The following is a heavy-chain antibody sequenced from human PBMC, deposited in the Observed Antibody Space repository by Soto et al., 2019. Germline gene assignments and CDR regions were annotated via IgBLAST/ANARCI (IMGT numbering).Heavy chain of an antibody. J-gene: IGHJ4*02. Sequence: QLLLQESGPELVRSSETLSLTCSVSGASISTSSDFWGWIRQAPGKGLEWIGNVYQSGTTRLNPSLKSRVSIFVDRSKNQFSLELNSATAADRAVYYCARQPESTSYFDYCGQGILVTVSS. CDR1: GASISTSSDF. V-gene: IGHV4-39*01. D-gene: IGHD2-2*01. CDR3: ARQPESTSYFDY. CDR2: VYQSGTT.